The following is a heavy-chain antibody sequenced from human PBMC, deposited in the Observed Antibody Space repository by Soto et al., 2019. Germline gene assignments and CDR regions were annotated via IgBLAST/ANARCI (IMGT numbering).Heavy chain of an antibody. CDR1: GYTFTSYA. Sequence: ASVKVSCKASGYTFTSYAMHWVRQAPGQRLEWMGWINAGNGNTKYSQKFQGRVTITRDTSASTAYMELSSLRSEDTAVYYCASNQVLGSYYYYYMDVWGKGTTVTVSS. J-gene: IGHJ6*03. CDR2: INAGNGNT. D-gene: IGHD7-27*01. CDR3: ASNQVLGSYYYYYMDV. V-gene: IGHV1-3*01.